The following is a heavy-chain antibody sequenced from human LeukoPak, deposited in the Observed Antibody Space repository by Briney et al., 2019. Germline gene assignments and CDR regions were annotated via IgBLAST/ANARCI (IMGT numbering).Heavy chain of an antibody. Sequence: SETLSLTCTVSGGSISSYYWSWIRQPPGKGPEYLGSVFHSGSTYYNPSLRSRVTVSVDTSKNQFSLKVFYVTAADTAVYYCGRHRPQVDPIDHWGQGILVTVSS. CDR3: GRHRPQVDPIDH. CDR1: GGSISSYY. V-gene: IGHV4-59*08. J-gene: IGHJ4*02. CDR2: VFHSGST. D-gene: IGHD5-12*01.